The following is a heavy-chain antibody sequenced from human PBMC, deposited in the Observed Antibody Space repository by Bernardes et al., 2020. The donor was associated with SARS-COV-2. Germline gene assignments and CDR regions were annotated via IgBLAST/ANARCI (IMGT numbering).Heavy chain of an antibody. J-gene: IGHJ4*02. V-gene: IGHV1-2*04. CDR1: GYTFTGYY. Sequence: VKVSCKASGYTFTGYYMHWVRQAPGQGLEWMGWINPNSGGTNYAQKFQGWVTMTRDTSISTAYMELSRLRSDDTAVYYCARGSGYDVANFDYWGQGTLVTVSS. CDR2: INPNSGGT. CDR3: ARGSGYDVANFDY. D-gene: IGHD5-12*01.